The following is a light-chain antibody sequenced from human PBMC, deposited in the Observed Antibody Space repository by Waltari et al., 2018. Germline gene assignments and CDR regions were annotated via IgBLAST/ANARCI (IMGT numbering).Light chain of an antibody. J-gene: IGLJ1*01. Sequence: QSALTQPASVSGSPGQSITISCTGTSSAVGSYRVVSGYQQYPGKAPKLIIYGGSTRPPGVSLRFSASKSGNTASLTISGLQTEDEADYFCCSYAGSNIYVFGTGTKVTVL. V-gene: IGLV2-23*01. CDR1: SSAVGSYRV. CDR3: CSYAGSNIYV. CDR2: GGS.